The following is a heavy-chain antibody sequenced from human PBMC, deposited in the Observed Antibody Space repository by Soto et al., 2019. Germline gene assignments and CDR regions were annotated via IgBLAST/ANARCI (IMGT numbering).Heavy chain of an antibody. D-gene: IGHD6-6*01. Sequence: LGESLKISCKGSGYSFTSYWISWVRQMPGKGLEWMGRIDPSDSYTNYSPSFQGHVTISADKSISTAYLQLNSLKASDTALYYCARRDYSSSYYYGMDVWGQGTTVTVSS. CDR3: ARRDYSSSYYYGMDV. CDR2: IDPSDSYT. V-gene: IGHV5-10-1*01. J-gene: IGHJ6*02. CDR1: GYSFTSYW.